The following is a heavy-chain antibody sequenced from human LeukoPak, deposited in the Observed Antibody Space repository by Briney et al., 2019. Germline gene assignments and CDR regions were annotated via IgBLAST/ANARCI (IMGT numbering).Heavy chain of an antibody. J-gene: IGHJ4*02. Sequence: PGGSLRLSCAASGFAFSSNWMHWVRQTPGKGLVWVSRINSGGSGTSYAASVEGRFTISRDNAKNTLYLQMNSLRAEDTAVYYCATFLGPLTEYWGQGTLVTVSS. D-gene: IGHD7-27*01. CDR3: ATFLGPLTEY. CDR2: INSGGSGT. CDR1: GFAFSSNW. V-gene: IGHV3-74*01.